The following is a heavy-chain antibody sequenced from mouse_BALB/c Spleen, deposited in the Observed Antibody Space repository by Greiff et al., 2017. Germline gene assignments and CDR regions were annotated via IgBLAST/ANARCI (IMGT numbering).Heavy chain of an antibody. J-gene: IGHJ2*01. CDR3: TRWDDGYPYFDY. V-gene: IGHV6-6*02. CDR1: GFTFSNYW. Sequence: EVMLVESGGGLVQPGGSMKLSCVASGFTFSNYWMNWVRQSPEKGLEWVAEIRLKSNNYATHYAESVKGRFTISRDDSKSSVYLQMNNLRAEDTGIYYCTRWDDGYPYFDYWGQGTTLTVSS. D-gene: IGHD2-3*01. CDR2: IRLKSNNYAT.